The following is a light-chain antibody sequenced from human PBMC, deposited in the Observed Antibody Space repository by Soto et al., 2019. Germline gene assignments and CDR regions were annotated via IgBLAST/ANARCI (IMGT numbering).Light chain of an antibody. CDR1: QSITTY. CDR2: AAS. V-gene: IGKV1-39*01. CDR3: QQIYSAPLT. J-gene: IGKJ4*01. Sequence: DIPMTQSPSSLSASVGDRVPITCRASQSITTYLNWYRQNPGKAPKLLIYAASSLQSGVTSRFSGSGSETEFTLSISSLQPEDFATYYCQQIYSAPLTFGGGTKVQIK.